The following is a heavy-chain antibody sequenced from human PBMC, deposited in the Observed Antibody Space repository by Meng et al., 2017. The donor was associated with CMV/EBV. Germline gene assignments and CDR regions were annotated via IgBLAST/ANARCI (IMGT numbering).Heavy chain of an antibody. Sequence: LSLTCAASGFTFSSYDMHWVRQATGKGLEWVSAIGTAGDTYYPGSVKGRFTISRENAKNSLYLQMNSLRAGDTAVYYCARVRAGGSYVDYWGQGTLVTVSS. D-gene: IGHD1-26*01. V-gene: IGHV3-13*01. J-gene: IGHJ4*02. CDR2: IGTAGDT. CDR1: GFTFSSYD. CDR3: ARVRAGGSYVDY.